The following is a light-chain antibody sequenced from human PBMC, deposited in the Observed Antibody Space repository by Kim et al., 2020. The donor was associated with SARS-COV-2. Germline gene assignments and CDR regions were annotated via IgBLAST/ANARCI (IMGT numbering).Light chain of an antibody. CDR1: RGHNMYA. Sequence: QLVVTQSPSASASLGASVNLTCTLNRGHNMYAIAWHQQQPEKGPRFLMKVNSDGSHNKGDGIPDRFSGSSSGAERYLTISSLQSEDEADYYCQTWGTGVGVFGAGTQLTVL. J-gene: IGLJ3*02. V-gene: IGLV4-69*01. CDR2: VNSDGSH. CDR3: QTWGTGVGV.